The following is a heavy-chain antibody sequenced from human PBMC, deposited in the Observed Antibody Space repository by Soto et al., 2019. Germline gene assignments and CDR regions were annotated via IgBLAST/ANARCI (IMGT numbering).Heavy chain of an antibody. CDR1: GGSFSGYY. V-gene: IGHV4-34*01. CDR3: ARLGKQQLVRGGSWFDP. J-gene: IGHJ5*02. Sequence: SETLSLTCAVYGGSFSGYYWSWIRQPPGKGLEWIGEINHSGSTNYNPSLKSRVTISVDTSKNQFSLKLSSVTAADTAVYYCARLGKQQLVRGGSWFDPWGQGNLVTVSS. CDR2: INHSGST. D-gene: IGHD6-13*01.